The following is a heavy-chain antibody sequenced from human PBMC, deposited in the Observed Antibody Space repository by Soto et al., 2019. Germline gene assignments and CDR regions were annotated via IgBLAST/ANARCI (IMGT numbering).Heavy chain of an antibody. CDR2: IKQDGSEK. J-gene: IGHJ4*02. Sequence: GGSLRLSCAASGFTFSSYWMSWVRQAPGKGLEWVANIKQDGSEKYYVDSVKGRFTISRDNAKNSLYLQMNSLRAEDTAVYYCATLGVVVVPAAIFDYWGQGTLVTVSS. D-gene: IGHD2-2*02. CDR1: GFTFSSYW. V-gene: IGHV3-7*01. CDR3: ATLGVVVVPAAIFDY.